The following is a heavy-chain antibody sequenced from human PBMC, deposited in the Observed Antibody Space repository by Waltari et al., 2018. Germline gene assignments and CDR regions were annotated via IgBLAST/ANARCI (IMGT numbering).Heavy chain of an antibody. CDR2: IYTTGDA. V-gene: IGHV4-61*09. Sequence: QVHLQESGPALVKPSQTLSLSCTVSGASVTSGAYSRNWLRPPAGKGLEWIGHIYTTGDAKHNSSLKSRLTISLDTSTNQFSLQLTSVTAADTAIYYCAREGSLYSSTGGWIGPWGQGMLVTVSS. J-gene: IGHJ5*01. CDR1: GASVTSGAYS. D-gene: IGHD2-2*01. CDR3: AREGSLYSSTGGWIGP.